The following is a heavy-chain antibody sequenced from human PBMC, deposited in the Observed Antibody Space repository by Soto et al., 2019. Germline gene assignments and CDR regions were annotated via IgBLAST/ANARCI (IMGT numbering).Heavy chain of an antibody. CDR2: ISFDGSKM. CDR1: GFTFRSHT. V-gene: IGHV3-30*18. J-gene: IGHJ4*02. D-gene: IGHD3-22*01. CDR3: AKDYYADEMGWGYFFDY. Sequence: LESGGGVVQPGRSLRLSCSVSGFTFRSHTMHWVRQAPGKGLEWVALISFDGSKMFYEDSVRGRFSISIDNSMDTLYLQMNSLRPEDTGTYYCAKDYYADEMGWGYFFDYWGQGTFVTVSS.